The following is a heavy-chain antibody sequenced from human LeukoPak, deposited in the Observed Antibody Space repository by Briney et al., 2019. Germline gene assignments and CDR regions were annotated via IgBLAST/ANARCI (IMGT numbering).Heavy chain of an antibody. Sequence: GGSLRLSCAASGFTFSSYAMHWVRQAPGKGLEWVAVISYDGSNKYYADSVKGRFTISRDNSKNTLYLQTNSLRAEDTAVYYCARDGYVDYYYYMDVWGKGTTVTVPS. CDR1: GFTFSSYA. CDR3: ARDGYVDYYYYMDV. D-gene: IGHD5-18*01. J-gene: IGHJ6*03. CDR2: ISYDGSNK. V-gene: IGHV3-30*04.